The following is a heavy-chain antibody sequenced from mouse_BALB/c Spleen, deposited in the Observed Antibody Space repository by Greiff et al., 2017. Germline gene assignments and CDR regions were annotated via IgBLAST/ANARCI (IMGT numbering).Heavy chain of an antibody. D-gene: IGHD4-1*01. J-gene: IGHJ4*01. Sequence: QVQLQQPGAELVKPGASVKLSCKASGYTFTSYWMHWVKQRPGQGLEWIGEINPSNGRTNYNEKFKSKATLTVDKSSSTAYMQLSSLTSEDSAVYYCARRSLTGNYYAMDYWGQGTSVTVSS. CDR1: GYTFTSYW. CDR2: INPSNGRT. CDR3: ARRSLTGNYYAMDY. V-gene: IGHV1S81*02.